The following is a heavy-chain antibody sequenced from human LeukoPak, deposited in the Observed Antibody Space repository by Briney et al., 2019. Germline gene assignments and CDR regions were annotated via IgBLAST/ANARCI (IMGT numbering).Heavy chain of an antibody. Sequence: GGSLRLSCAASGFTFSSYGMHWVRQAPGKRLEWVAFIRYDGSNKYYADSVKGRFTISRDNAKNSLYLQMNSLRAEDTAVYYCARWVTTIDYWGQGTLVTVSS. CDR2: IRYDGSNK. J-gene: IGHJ4*02. CDR1: GFTFSSYG. D-gene: IGHD4-17*01. V-gene: IGHV3-30*02. CDR3: ARWVTTIDY.